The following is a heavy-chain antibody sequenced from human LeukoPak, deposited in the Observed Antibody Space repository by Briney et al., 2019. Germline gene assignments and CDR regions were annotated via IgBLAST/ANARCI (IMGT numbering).Heavy chain of an antibody. CDR2: ISSSSSYI. J-gene: IGHJ4*02. CDR3: ARDRGRDGYNYGELGY. CDR1: GFTVSSNY. V-gene: IGHV3-21*01. D-gene: IGHD5-24*01. Sequence: GGSLRLSCAASGFTVSSNYMSWVRQAPGKGLEWVSSISSSSSYIYYADSVKGRFTISRDNAKNSLYLQMNSLRVEDTAVYYCARDRGRDGYNYGELGYWGQGTLVTVSS.